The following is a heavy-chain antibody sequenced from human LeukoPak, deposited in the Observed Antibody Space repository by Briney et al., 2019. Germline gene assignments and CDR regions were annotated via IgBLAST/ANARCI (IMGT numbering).Heavy chain of an antibody. CDR1: GFTFSSYA. Sequence: GGSLRLSCAASGFTFSSYAMSWVRQAPGKGLEWVSAISGSGVGTYYADSVKGRFTISRDNSKNTLYLRMNSLRAEDTAVYYCAKNPSLVITSELYYFDYWGQGTLVTVSS. V-gene: IGHV3-23*01. CDR3: AKNPSLVITSELYYFDY. D-gene: IGHD2-21*01. CDR2: ISGSGVGT. J-gene: IGHJ4*02.